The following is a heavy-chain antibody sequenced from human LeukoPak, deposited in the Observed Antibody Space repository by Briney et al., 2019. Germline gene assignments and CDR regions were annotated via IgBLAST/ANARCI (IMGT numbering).Heavy chain of an antibody. D-gene: IGHD3-10*01. CDR1: GFTFSSYA. CDR2: ISGSGGST. V-gene: IGHV3-23*01. CDR3: AKDPVPPGRANDY. Sequence: GGSLGLSCAASGFTFSSYAMSWVRQAPGKGLEWVSAISGSGGSTYYADSVKGRFTISRDNSKNTLYLQMNSLRAEDTAVYYCAKDPVPPGRANDYWGQGTLVTVSS. J-gene: IGHJ4*02.